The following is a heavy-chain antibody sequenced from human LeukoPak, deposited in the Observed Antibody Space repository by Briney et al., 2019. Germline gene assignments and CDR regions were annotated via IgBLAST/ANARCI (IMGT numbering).Heavy chain of an antibody. D-gene: IGHD3-9*01. V-gene: IGHV4-59*10. CDR1: GGSISSYY. J-gene: IGHJ5*02. Sequence: SETLSLTCTVYGGSISSYYWIWLRHPHGQGREWIRRIYIRGKTNYYPSLKSRVTMSVDTYKNQFSLKLSSVSAADAAVYYCARVSRYFDWLSQSLNCFDPWGRGTLVTVSS. CDR2: IYIRGKT. CDR3: ARVSRYFDWLSQSLNCFDP.